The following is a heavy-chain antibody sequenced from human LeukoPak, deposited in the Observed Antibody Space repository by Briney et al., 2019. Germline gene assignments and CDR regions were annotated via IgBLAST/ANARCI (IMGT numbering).Heavy chain of an antibody. J-gene: IGHJ5*02. Sequence: SETLSLTCTVSGGSISSSSYYWGWIRQPPGKGLEWIGSIYYSGSTYYNPSPKSRVTISVDTSKNQFSLKLSSVTAADTAVYYCARLTGVRGVIFWFDPWGQGTLVTVSS. D-gene: IGHD3-10*01. CDR2: IYYSGST. CDR1: GGSISSSSYY. V-gene: IGHV4-39*07. CDR3: ARLTGVRGVIFWFDP.